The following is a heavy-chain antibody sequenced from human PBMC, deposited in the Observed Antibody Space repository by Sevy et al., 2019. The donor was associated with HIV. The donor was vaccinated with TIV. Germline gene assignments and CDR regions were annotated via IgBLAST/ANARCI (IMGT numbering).Heavy chain of an antibody. J-gene: IGHJ5*02. CDR3: ARDYYDSGGYEGYWFDP. Sequence: SETLSLTCTVSGGSISSGGYYWSWIRQHPGKGLEWIGYIYYSGSTYYNPSLKSRVTISVDTSKNQFSLKLSSVTAADTAVYYCARDYYDSGGYEGYWFDPWGQGTLVTVSS. CDR2: IYYSGST. V-gene: IGHV4-31*03. D-gene: IGHD3-22*01. CDR1: GGSISSGGYY.